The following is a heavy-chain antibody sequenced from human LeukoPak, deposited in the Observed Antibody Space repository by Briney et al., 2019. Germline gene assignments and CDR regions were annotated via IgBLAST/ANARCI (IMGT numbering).Heavy chain of an antibody. CDR2: INHSGRT. D-gene: IGHD3-22*01. CDR1: GGSFSGYY. V-gene: IGHV4-34*01. J-gene: IGHJ5*02. CDR3: ARDPLNYDSSGGGVDP. Sequence: SETLSLTCDVYGGSFSGYYWSWIRQPPGKGLEWIGEINHSGRTNYNPSLKSRVTISVDTPKNQFSLKLSSVTAADTGVYYCARDPLNYDSSGGGVDPWGQGTLVTVSS.